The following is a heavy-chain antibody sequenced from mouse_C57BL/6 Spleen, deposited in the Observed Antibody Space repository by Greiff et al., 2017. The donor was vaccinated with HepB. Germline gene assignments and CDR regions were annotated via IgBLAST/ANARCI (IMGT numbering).Heavy chain of an antibody. V-gene: IGHV1-72*01. D-gene: IGHD2-1*01. CDR1: GYTFTSYW. J-gene: IGHJ4*01. CDR3: ARVYYGNYEGFYYAMDY. Sequence: QVQLQQPGAELVKPGASVKLSCKASGYTFTSYWMHWVKQRPGRGLEWIGRIDPNSGGTKYNEKFKSKATLTVDKPSSTAYMQLSSLTSEDSAVYYCARVYYGNYEGFYYAMDYWGQGTSVTVSS. CDR2: IDPNSGGT.